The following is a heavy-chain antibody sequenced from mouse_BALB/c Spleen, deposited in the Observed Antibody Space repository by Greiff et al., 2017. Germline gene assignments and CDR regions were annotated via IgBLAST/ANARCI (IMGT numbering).Heavy chain of an antibody. CDR1: GYSITSGYY. CDR3: ARDGPYAMDY. J-gene: IGHJ4*01. CDR2: ISYDGSN. Sequence: EVHLVESGPGLVKPSQSLSLTCSVTGYSITSGYYWNWIRQFPGNKLEWMGYISYDGSNNYNPSLKNRISITRDTSKNQFFLKLNSVTTEDTATYYCARDGPYAMDYWGQGTSVTVSS. V-gene: IGHV3-6*02.